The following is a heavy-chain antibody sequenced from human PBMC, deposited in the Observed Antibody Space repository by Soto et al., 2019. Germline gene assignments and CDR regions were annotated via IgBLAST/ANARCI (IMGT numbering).Heavy chain of an antibody. Sequence: SETLSLTCAVSGGSISSSNWWSWVRQPPGKGLEWIGEIYHSGSTNYNPSLKSRVTISVDKSKNQFSLKLSSVTAADTAVYYCARGGYYIGREFDYWGQGTPVTVYS. V-gene: IGHV4-4*02. J-gene: IGHJ4*02. CDR2: IYHSGST. D-gene: IGHD3-22*01. CDR3: ARGGYYIGREFDY. CDR1: GGSISSSNW.